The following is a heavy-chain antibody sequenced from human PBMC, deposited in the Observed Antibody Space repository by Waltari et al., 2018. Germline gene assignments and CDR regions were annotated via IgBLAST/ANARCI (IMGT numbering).Heavy chain of an antibody. D-gene: IGHD4-17*01. CDR1: GFTVSSNY. J-gene: IGHJ3*02. Sequence: EVQLVESGGGLIQPGGSLRLSCAASGFTVSSNYMSWVRQAPGKGLEWVSVIYSGGNTYYAESVKGRFTISRDNSKNTLYLQMNSLRAEDTAVYYCAREDSVTNAGGAFDIWGQGTMVTVSS. V-gene: IGHV3-53*01. CDR2: IYSGGNT. CDR3: AREDSVTNAGGAFDI.